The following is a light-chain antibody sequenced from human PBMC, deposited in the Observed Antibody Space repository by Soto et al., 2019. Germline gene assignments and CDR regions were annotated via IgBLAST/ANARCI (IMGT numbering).Light chain of an antibody. Sequence: QSVLTQPPSASGSPGQSVTISCTGTSSDVGGYNYVSWYQQHPGKAPKLMIYEVSKRPSGVPDRFSGSKSGNTASLTVSGLQAEDEADYYCSSYAGSNNFDVVFGGGTKL. CDR2: EVS. CDR1: SSDVGGYNY. V-gene: IGLV2-8*01. CDR3: SSYAGSNNFDVV. J-gene: IGLJ2*01.